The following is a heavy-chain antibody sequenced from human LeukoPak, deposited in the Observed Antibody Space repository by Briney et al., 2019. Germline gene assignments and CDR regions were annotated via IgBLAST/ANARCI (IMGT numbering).Heavy chain of an antibody. J-gene: IGHJ4*02. D-gene: IGHD5-12*01. V-gene: IGHV3-30-3*01. CDR2: LSYDATNK. CDR1: GFTFSSYA. Sequence: GGTLRLSCAASGFTFSSYAMPWVRKAPGKGLEWVAVLSYDATNKWYADSVRGRFTISRDNNRNTLYLQMNSLRAEDTAVYFCASDDASGSIDHWGQGTLVTVSS. CDR3: ASDDASGSIDH.